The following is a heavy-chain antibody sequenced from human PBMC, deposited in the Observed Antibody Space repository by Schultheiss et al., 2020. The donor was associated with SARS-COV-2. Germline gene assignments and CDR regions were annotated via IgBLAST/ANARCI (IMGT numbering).Heavy chain of an antibody. CDR3: ARDLGIAAAGAYYYYGMDV. CDR2: IYSGGSS. J-gene: IGHJ6*02. Sequence: GGSLRLSCAASGFTFSSYSMNWVRQAPGKGLEWVSIIYSGGSSYYADSVKGRFTISRDNSKNTLYLQMNSLRAEDTAVYYCARDLGIAAAGAYYYYGMDVWGQGTTVTVSS. CDR1: GFTFSSYS. V-gene: IGHV3-66*02. D-gene: IGHD6-13*01.